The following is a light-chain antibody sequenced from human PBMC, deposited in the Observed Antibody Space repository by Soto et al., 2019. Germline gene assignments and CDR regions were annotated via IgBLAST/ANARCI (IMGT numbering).Light chain of an antibody. CDR2: GAS. CDR3: QQYGRSPWT. CDR1: QSVSSSY. V-gene: IGKV3-20*01. Sequence: EIVLTQSPGTLSLSPGERATLSCRASQSVSSSYLAWYQQKPGQAPRLLIYGASGRATGIPDRFSGSGSGTDFPLTISRLEPEDFAVYYCQQYGRSPWTFGRGTKVEIK. J-gene: IGKJ1*01.